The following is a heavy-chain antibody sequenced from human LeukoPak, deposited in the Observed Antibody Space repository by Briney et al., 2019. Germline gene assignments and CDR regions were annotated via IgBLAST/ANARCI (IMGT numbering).Heavy chain of an antibody. CDR1: GYTFTGYY. CDR2: INPNSGDT. D-gene: IGHD4-17*01. CDR3: ARDVHGDYGSGWFDP. J-gene: IGHJ5*02. Sequence: ASVKVSCKASGYTFTGYYMHWVRQAPGQGLEWMGRINPNSGDTSYAQKFQGRVTITKDESTRTVYLELTSLTSDDTAVYYCARDVHGDYGSGWFDPWGQGTLVSVSS. V-gene: IGHV1-2*06.